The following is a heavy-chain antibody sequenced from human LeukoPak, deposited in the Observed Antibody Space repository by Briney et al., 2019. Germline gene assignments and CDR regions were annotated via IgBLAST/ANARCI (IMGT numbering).Heavy chain of an antibody. J-gene: IGHJ2*01. D-gene: IGHD7-27*01. CDR1: AFAFSSYA. V-gene: IGHV3-23*01. Sequence: PGGSLRLSGAASAFAFSSYAMSWVHQAPGKGLEWVSAISGSGGSTYYADSVKGRFTISRDNSKNTLYLQMNSLRAEDTAVYYCAKHGNWGPPHFDLWGRGTLVTVSS. CDR3: AKHGNWGPPHFDL. CDR2: ISGSGGST.